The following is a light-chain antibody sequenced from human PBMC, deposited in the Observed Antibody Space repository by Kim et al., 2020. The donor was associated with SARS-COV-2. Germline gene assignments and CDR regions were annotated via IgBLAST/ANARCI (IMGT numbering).Light chain of an antibody. J-gene: IGLJ3*02. V-gene: IGLV1-40*01. CDR1: SSTIGAGYD. CDR2: GNS. CDR3: QSYDSSLSGPNWV. Sequence: VTISCTGSSSTIGAGYDVHWYQQLPGTAPKLLIYGNSNRPSGVPDRFSGSKSGTSASPAITGLQAEDEADYYCQSYDSSLSGPNWVFGGGTKLTVL.